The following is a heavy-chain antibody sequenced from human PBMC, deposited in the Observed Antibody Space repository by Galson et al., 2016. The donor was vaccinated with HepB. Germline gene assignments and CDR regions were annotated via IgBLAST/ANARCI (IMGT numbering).Heavy chain of an antibody. D-gene: IGHD1-14*01. J-gene: IGHJ5*02. CDR3: ARDNEQDSHRANHIWIDP. V-gene: IGHV3-23*01. CDR1: GFHFQTYA. CDR2: ISGFGDGVT. Sequence: SLRLSCAASGFHFQTYAMNWVRQPPGKGLEWVSAISGFGDGVTFYADSVRGRFTISRDNSKNTLYLQMNNLRADDTAVYYCARDNEQDSHRANHIWIDPRGQGTLVTVSS.